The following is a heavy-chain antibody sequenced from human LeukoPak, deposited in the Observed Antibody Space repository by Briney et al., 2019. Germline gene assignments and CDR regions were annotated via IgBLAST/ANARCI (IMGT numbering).Heavy chain of an antibody. CDR2: IYHSGST. V-gene: IGHV4-38-2*01. Sequence: SETLSLTCAVSGYSISSGYYWGWIRQPPGKGLEWIGSIYHSGSTYYNPSLKSRVTISVDTSKNQFSLKLSSVTAADAAVYYCARLVYDTYYYYYMDVWGKGTTVTVSS. D-gene: IGHD3-22*01. J-gene: IGHJ6*03. CDR3: ARLVYDTYYYYYMDV. CDR1: GYSISSGYY.